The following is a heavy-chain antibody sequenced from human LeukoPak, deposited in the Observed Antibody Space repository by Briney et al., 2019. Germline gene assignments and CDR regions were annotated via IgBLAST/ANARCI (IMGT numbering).Heavy chain of an antibody. D-gene: IGHD3-9*01. Sequence: GESLKISCKASGYTSTSNWIGWLRQMPGKDLEWMGIYYPGDSDIRYSPSFQGQVTISADNSITTAYLQWSSLKASDTAMYYCARQPTNDFDILTGYYNAFDIWGQGTMVPVSS. CDR1: GYTSTSNW. CDR2: YYPGDSDI. V-gene: IGHV5-51*01. J-gene: IGHJ3*02. CDR3: ARQPTNDFDILTGYYNAFDI.